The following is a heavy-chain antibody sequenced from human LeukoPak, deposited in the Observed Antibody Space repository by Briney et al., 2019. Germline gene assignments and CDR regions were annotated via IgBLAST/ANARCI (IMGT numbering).Heavy chain of an antibody. CDR2: IYYSGST. V-gene: IGHV4-30-4*08. Sequence: SETLSLTCTVSGGSISSYYWSWIRQPPGKGLEWIGYIYYSGSTYYNPSLKSRVTISVDTSKNQFSLKLSSVTAADTAVYYCARAGYEYSSSSSDYWGQGTLVTVSS. D-gene: IGHD6-6*01. CDR1: GGSISSYY. CDR3: ARAGYEYSSSSSDY. J-gene: IGHJ4*02.